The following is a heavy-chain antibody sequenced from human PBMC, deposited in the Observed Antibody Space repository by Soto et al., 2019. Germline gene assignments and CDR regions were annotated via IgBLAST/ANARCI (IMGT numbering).Heavy chain of an antibody. CDR3: AKPAVAGDNWFDP. D-gene: IGHD6-19*01. CDR1: GLTLMSYS. Sequence: PVGSLSLSSAPSGLTLMSYSMTLVRQAPGKGLEWVSAISGSVGSTYYADPVKGRFTISRDNSKNTLYLKMNSLRAEDTAVYYCAKPAVAGDNWFDPWGQGTLVTVSS. J-gene: IGHJ5*02. V-gene: IGHV3-23*01. CDR2: ISGSVGST.